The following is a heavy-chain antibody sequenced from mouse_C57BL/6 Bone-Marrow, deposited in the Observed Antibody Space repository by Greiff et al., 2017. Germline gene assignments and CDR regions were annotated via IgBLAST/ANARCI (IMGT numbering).Heavy chain of an antibody. CDR3: ARKNGSNAWFAY. J-gene: IGHJ3*01. CDR2: INPYNGGT. D-gene: IGHD1-1*01. Sequence: EVMLVESGPVLVKPGASVKMSCKASGYTFTDYYMNWVKQSHGKSLEWIGVINPYNGGTSYNQKFKGKATLTVDKSSSTAYMELNSLTSEDSAVYYCARKNGSNAWFAYWGQGTLVTVSA. CDR1: GYTFTDYY. V-gene: IGHV1-19*01.